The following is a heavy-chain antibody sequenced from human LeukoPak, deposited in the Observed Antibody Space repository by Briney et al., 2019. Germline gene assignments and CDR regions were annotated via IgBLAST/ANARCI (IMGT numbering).Heavy chain of an antibody. CDR3: RGTYYYGSGIDGDYFDY. V-gene: IGHV3-33*01. Sequence: PGGSLRLSCGASGFNFGTFAMHWVRQAPGEGLEWRAIIWYDGSKKHYADSVKGRFTISRDNSNSSLYLQMNSLRAEDTAVYYCRGTYYYGSGIDGDYFDYWGQGTLVTVSS. J-gene: IGHJ4*02. D-gene: IGHD3-10*01. CDR2: IWYDGSKK. CDR1: GFNFGTFA.